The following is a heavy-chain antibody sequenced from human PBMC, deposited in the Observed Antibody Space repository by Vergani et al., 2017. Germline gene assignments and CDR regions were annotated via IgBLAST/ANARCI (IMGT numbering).Heavy chain of an antibody. D-gene: IGHD7-27*01. CDR1: GYTFTGYY. CDR3: ARLLTSNWGSIH. CDR2: INPNSGGT. V-gene: IGHV1-2*06. J-gene: IGHJ4*02. Sequence: QVQLVQSGAEVKKPGASVKVSCKASGYTFTGYYMHWVRQAPGQGLEWMGRINPNSGGTNYAQKFQGRCTMTRDTSISTAYMELSRLRSDDAAVYYCARLLTSNWGSIHWGQGTLVTVSS.